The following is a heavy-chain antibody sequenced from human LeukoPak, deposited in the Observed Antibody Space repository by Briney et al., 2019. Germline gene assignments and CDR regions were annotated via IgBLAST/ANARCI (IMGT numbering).Heavy chain of an antibody. CDR3: AFPGIAASGRGLGFGY. CDR1: GFTFSNYV. CDR2: ISGSGGST. J-gene: IGHJ4*02. V-gene: IGHV3-23*01. Sequence: GGSLRLSCAASGFTFSNYVMSWVRQAPGKGLEWVSGISGSGGSTYYADSVEGRFTISRDNSKNTLYLQMNSLRAEDTALYYCAFPGIAASGRGLGFGYWGQGTLVTVSS. D-gene: IGHD6-13*01.